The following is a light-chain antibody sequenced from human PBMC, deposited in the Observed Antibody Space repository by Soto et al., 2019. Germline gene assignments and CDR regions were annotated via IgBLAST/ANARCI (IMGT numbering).Light chain of an antibody. Sequence: DIQMTQSPSTLSASVGDRVTITCRASESIGTWLAWYQQKPGKAPNLLIYDASSLQSGVPSRFSGRGSGTEFTLTISSLQPDDFATYYCQQFQSFSRTFGQRTKVDIK. J-gene: IGKJ1*01. CDR2: DAS. V-gene: IGKV1-5*01. CDR3: QQFQSFSRT. CDR1: ESIGTW.